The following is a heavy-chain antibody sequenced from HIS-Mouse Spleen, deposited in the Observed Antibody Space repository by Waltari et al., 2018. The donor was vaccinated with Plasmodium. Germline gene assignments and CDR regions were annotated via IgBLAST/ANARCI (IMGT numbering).Heavy chain of an antibody. D-gene: IGHD3-10*01. CDR1: GGSFSGYY. CDR2: INHSGST. V-gene: IGHV4-34*01. CDR3: ASSGSGSYYY. Sequence: QVQLQQWGAGLLKPSETLSLTCAVYGGSFSGYYWSWISQPPGKGLDWIGEINHSGSTNYNPALKGRVTISVDTSKNQFSLKLGSVTAADTAVYYCASSGSGSYYYWGQGTLVTVSS. J-gene: IGHJ4*02.